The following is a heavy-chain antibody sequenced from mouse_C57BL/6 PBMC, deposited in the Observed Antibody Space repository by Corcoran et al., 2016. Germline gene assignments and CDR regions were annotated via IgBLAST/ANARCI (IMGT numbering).Heavy chain of an antibody. J-gene: IGHJ4*01. Sequence: EVQLQQSVAELVRPGASVKLSCTASGFNIKNTYMHWVKQRPEQGLEWIGRIDPANGNTKYAPKFQGKATITADTSSNTAYLQLSSLTSEHTALYSGWRYHYLEGDMYCWCQVTSVTVSS. CDR3: WRYHYLEGDMYC. CDR2: IDPANGNT. CDR1: GFNIKNTY. V-gene: IGHV14-3*01. D-gene: IGHD1-2*01.